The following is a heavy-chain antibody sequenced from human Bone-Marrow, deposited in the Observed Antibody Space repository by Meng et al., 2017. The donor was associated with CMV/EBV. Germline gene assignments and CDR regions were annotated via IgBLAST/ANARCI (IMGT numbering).Heavy chain of an antibody. CDR1: GGTFSSYA. Sequence: SVKVSGKASGGTFSSYAISWVRQAPGQGLEWMGGIIPIFGIANYAQKFQGRVTITADKSTSIAYMELSSLRSDDTDVYDCVREGVGDRSDYWGQGTLVTVSS. J-gene: IGHJ4*02. D-gene: IGHD2-21*02. CDR3: VREGVGDRSDY. CDR2: IIPIFGIA. V-gene: IGHV1-69*10.